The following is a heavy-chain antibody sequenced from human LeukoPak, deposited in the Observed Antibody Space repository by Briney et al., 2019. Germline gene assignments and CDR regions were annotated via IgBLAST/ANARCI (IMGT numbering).Heavy chain of an antibody. CDR2: IIPIFGTA. D-gene: IGHD3-3*01. V-gene: IGHV1-69*13. CDR1: GYTFTSYG. Sequence: ASVKVSCKASGYTFTSYGISWVRQAPGQGLEWMGGIIPIFGTANYAQKFQGRVTITADESTSTAYMELSSLRSEDTAVYYCARDRAIFGVGARAFDIWGQGTMVTVSS. J-gene: IGHJ3*02. CDR3: ARDRAIFGVGARAFDI.